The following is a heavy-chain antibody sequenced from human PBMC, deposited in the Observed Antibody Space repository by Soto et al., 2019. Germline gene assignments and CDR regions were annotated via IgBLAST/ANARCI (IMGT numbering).Heavy chain of an antibody. CDR2: IYYSGRT. D-gene: IGHD3-3*01. Sequence: TLSLTCTVSGGSISSGDYYWSWIRQPPGKGLEWIGYIYYSGRTYYNLSLKSRVSISVDTSKSQFSLRLSSVTAADTAMYYCARHGKGSSYTGYFGYWGQGTQVTVSS. J-gene: IGHJ4*02. CDR1: GGSISSGDYY. CDR3: ARHGKGSSYTGYFGY. V-gene: IGHV4-30-4*01.